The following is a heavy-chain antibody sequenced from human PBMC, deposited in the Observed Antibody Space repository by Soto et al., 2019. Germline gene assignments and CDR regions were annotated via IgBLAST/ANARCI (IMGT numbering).Heavy chain of an antibody. V-gene: IGHV3-23*01. D-gene: IGHD6-13*01. CDR2: ISGSDGST. CDR3: GKGYSSSLYNWFDP. J-gene: IGHJ5*02. Sequence: GGSLRLSCAASGFTFSSYAMSWVRQAPGKVLEWVSVISGSDGSTYYADPVNGRFTISRDNSKNTLYLQMNSLRAEDTAVYYCGKGYSSSLYNWFDPWGQGTLVTVSS. CDR1: GFTFSSYA.